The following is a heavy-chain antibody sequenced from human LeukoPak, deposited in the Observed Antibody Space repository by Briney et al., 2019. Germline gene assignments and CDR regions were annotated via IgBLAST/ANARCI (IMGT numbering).Heavy chain of an antibody. CDR3: ARLMVANIRKEFDY. J-gene: IGHJ4*02. D-gene: IGHD2-8*01. CDR2: INHSGST. CDR1: GGSISGYY. Sequence: SETLSLTCAVSGGSISGYYWTWIRQPPGKGLEWIGEINHSGSTNYIPSLKRRVTISVNTSKLQFSLKLSSVTAADTAVYYCARLMVANIRKEFDYWGQGTLVTVSS. V-gene: IGHV4-34*01.